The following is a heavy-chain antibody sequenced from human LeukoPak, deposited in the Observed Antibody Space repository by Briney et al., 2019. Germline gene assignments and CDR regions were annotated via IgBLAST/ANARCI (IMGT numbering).Heavy chain of an antibody. D-gene: IGHD3-22*01. V-gene: IGHV3-30*03. CDR1: GFTFSSYS. CDR3: ARADVVAITTPDY. Sequence: GGSLRLSCAASGFTFSSYSMNWVRQAPGKGLEWVAVISYDGSQNYYADSVRGRFTISRDNSKNTLHLQMNSLRPEDTAVYYCARADVVAITTPDYWGQGTLVTVSS. J-gene: IGHJ4*02. CDR2: ISYDGSQN.